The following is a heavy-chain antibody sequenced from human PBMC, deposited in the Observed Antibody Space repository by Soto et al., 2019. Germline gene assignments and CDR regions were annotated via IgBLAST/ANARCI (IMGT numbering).Heavy chain of an antibody. J-gene: IGHJ5*02. Sequence: GGSLRLSCTASGFTFGDYAMSWFRQAPGKGLEWVGFIRSKAYGGTTEYAASVKGRFTISRDDSKSIAYLQMNSLKTEDTAVYYCTRDTAGYDFWSGYLEKYNWFDPWGQGTLVTVSS. V-gene: IGHV3-49*03. CDR2: IRSKAYGGTT. CDR1: GFTFGDYA. D-gene: IGHD3-3*01. CDR3: TRDTAGYDFWSGYLEKYNWFDP.